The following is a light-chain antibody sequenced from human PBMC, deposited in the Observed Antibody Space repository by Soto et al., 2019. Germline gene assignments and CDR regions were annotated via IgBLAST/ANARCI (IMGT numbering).Light chain of an antibody. CDR3: QPYNSYSRT. J-gene: IGKJ1*01. Sequence: DTQMSQSPFTLSASVGGRVTIICSASKSISSWLAWLQHKPGKAPKLLIYKASVLESGVPSRFRGSGSGTEFTLAISRLQTDDSATYYCQPYNSYSRTFGKGTKVDIK. CDR1: KSISSW. CDR2: KAS. V-gene: IGKV1-5*03.